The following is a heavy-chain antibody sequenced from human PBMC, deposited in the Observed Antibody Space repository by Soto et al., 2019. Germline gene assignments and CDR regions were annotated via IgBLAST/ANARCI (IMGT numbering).Heavy chain of an antibody. CDR3: ARGVAGSGFDL. Sequence: PSRTLSLTCAISGYSVSSNTAAWNLIRSSPSRGLEWLGRTYYRSNWRHDYAVSVKSRITVNPDTSKNHFSLQLNSVTPDDTAVYYCARGVAGSGFDLWGQGTLVTVSS. CDR1: GYSVSSNTAA. J-gene: IGHJ4*02. V-gene: IGHV6-1*01. CDR2: TYYRSNWRH. D-gene: IGHD6-19*01.